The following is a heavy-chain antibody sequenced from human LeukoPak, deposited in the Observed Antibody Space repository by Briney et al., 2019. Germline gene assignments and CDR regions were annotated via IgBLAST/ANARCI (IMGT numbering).Heavy chain of an antibody. CDR1: GFNFHSHE. CDR2: NSSSGTT. CDR3: GRGGYCSSTICYAMNAFDI. D-gene: IGHD2-2*03. V-gene: IGHV3-48*03. Sequence: GGSLRLSCAASGFNFHSHEMNWVRQAPGKGLEWVSYNSSSGTTYYADSVKGRFTISRDNAKNSLFLQMNSLRAEDTAVYYCGRGGYCSSTICYAMNAFDIWGHGTMVTVSS. J-gene: IGHJ3*02.